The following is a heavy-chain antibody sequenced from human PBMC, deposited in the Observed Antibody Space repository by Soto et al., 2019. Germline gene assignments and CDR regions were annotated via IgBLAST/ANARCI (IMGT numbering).Heavy chain of an antibody. CDR2: IYYSGST. CDR1: GGSISSGDYY. CDR3: ARVLRYYYDSSGYYDGDNWFDP. Sequence: PSETLSLTFTVSGGSISSGDYYWRWIRQPPGKGLEWIGYIYYSGSTYYNPSLKSRVTISVDTSKNRFSLKLSSVTAADTAVYYCARVLRYYYDSSGYYDGDNWFDPWGQGTLVTVSS. D-gene: IGHD3-22*01. V-gene: IGHV4-30-4*01. J-gene: IGHJ5*02.